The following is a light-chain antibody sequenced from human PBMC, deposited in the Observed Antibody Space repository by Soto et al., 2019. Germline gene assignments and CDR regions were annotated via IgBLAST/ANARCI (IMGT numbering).Light chain of an antibody. J-gene: IGKJ4*01. CDR1: QSVSSY. CDR3: QQRSNWPLT. CDR2: DTS. Sequence: EIVLTQSPATLSLSPGEGATLSCRASQSVSSYLVWYQQKPGQAPRLLIYDTSNRATGIPARFSGSGSGTDFTLTISSLEPEDFAVYYCQQRSNWPLTFGGGTKVEIK. V-gene: IGKV3-11*01.